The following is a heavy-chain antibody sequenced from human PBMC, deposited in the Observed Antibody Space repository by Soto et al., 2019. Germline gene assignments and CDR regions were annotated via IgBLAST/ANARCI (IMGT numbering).Heavy chain of an antibody. CDR2: IWPGDSDT. CDR3: ARQHCSSTSCYLAYFDY. J-gene: IGHJ4*02. Sequence: EVQLGQSGAEVKKPGESLKISCKGSGYSFTSYWIGWVRQMPGKGLEWMGIIWPGDSDTRYSPSFQGQVSISADKSISTAYLQWRSLKASDTAMYYCARQHCSSTSCYLAYFDYWGQGTLVTVSS. D-gene: IGHD2-2*01. V-gene: IGHV5-51*01. CDR1: GYSFTSYW.